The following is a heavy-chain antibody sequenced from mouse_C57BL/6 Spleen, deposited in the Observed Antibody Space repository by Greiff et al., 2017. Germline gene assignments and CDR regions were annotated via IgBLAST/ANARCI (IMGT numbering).Heavy chain of an antibody. CDR1: GYAFSSYW. J-gene: IGHJ4*01. CDR2: IYPGDGDT. Sequence: QVQLQQSGAELVKPGASVKISCKASGYAFSSYWMNWVKQRPGKGLEWIGQIYPGDGDTNYNGKFKGKATLTADKSSSTAYMRLSSLTSEDSAVYFCARSAIYYGNYSYAMDYWGQGTSVTVSS. D-gene: IGHD2-1*01. V-gene: IGHV1-80*01. CDR3: ARSAIYYGNYSYAMDY.